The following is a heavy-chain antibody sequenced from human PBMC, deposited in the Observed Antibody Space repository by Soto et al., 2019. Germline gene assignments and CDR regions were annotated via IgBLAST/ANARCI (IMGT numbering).Heavy chain of an antibody. CDR2: ISYDGSNK. V-gene: IGHV3-30-3*01. CDR1: GFTFSSYA. Sequence: QVQLVESGGGVVQPGRSLRLSCAASGFTFSSYAMHWVRQAPGKGLEWVAVISYDGSNKYYADSVKGRFTISRDNSKKTLYLQMNSLRAEDTAVYYCARDRLRYNWNDFPYYDYGMDVWGQGTTVTVSS. CDR3: ARDRLRYNWNDFPYYDYGMDV. D-gene: IGHD1-1*01. J-gene: IGHJ6*02.